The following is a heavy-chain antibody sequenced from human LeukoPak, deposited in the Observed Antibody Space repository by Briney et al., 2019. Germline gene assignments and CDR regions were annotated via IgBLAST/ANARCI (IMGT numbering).Heavy chain of an antibody. V-gene: IGHV3-23*01. CDR3: AKGGGDRAEYFQH. CDR1: GFTFSSYSSYA. J-gene: IGHJ1*01. D-gene: IGHD2-21*02. CDR2: ISGSGVIT. Sequence: QAGGSLRLSCAASGFTFSSYSSYAMSWVRQAPGRGLEWVSAISGSGVITYYADSVKGRFTISRDNSKNTLYLQMNSLRAEDTAMYYCAKGGGDRAEYFQHWGQGTLVTVSS.